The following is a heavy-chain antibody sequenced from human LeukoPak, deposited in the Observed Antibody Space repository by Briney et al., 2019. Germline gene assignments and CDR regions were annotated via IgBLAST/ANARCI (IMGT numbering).Heavy chain of an antibody. CDR3: TSGQPADYSNYVDY. Sequence: GGSLRLSCAASGFTFSGSAMHWVRQASGKGLEWVGRIRSKANSYATAYAASVKGRFTISRDDSKSTAYLQMNSLKTEDTAVYYCTSGQPADYSNYVDYWGQGTLVTVSS. CDR1: GFTFSGSA. J-gene: IGHJ4*02. D-gene: IGHD4-11*01. CDR2: IRSKANSYAT. V-gene: IGHV3-73*01.